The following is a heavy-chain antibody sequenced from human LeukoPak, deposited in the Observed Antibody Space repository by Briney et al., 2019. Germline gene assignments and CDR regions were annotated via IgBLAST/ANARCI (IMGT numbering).Heavy chain of an antibody. J-gene: IGHJ5*02. V-gene: IGHV7-4-1*02. Sequence: ASVKVSCKASGYTFTNFAMNWVRQAPGQGLEWMGWINTNTGNPTYAQGFTGRFVFSLDTSVSTAYLQISSLKAEDTAVYYCARRGYSYGCYWFDPWGQGTLVTVSS. D-gene: IGHD5-18*01. CDR1: GYTFTNFA. CDR2: INTNTGNP. CDR3: ARRGYSYGCYWFDP.